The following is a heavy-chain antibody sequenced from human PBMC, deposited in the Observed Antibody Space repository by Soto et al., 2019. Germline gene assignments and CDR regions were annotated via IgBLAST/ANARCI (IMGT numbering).Heavy chain of an antibody. D-gene: IGHD5-12*01. CDR3: SCCGYSGYDYALSGGYCRGGSCKTIVPQLFLDY. Sequence: GGSLRLSCAASGFTFSDYYMSWIRQAPGKGLEWVSYISSSGSTIYYADSVKGRFTISRDNAKNSLYLQMNSLRAEDTAVYYCSCCGYSGYDYALSGGYCRGGSCKTIVPQLFLDYWGHGTLVTVSS. CDR2: ISSSGSTI. J-gene: IGHJ4*01. V-gene: IGHV3-11*01. CDR1: GFTFSDYY.